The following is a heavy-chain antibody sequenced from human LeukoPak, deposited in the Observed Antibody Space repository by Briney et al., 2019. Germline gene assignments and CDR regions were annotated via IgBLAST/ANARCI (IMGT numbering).Heavy chain of an antibody. CDR2: ISSSGSYI. CDR1: GFTFSSYS. Sequence: PGGSLRLSCAASGFTFSSYSMNWVRHAPGKGLEWVSSISSSGSYIYYADSVKGRFTISRDNAKNSLYQQMNSLRAEDTAVYYCARGRHSGSYPDAFDIWGQGTMVTVSS. CDR3: ARGRHSGSYPDAFDI. J-gene: IGHJ3*02. D-gene: IGHD1-26*01. V-gene: IGHV3-21*01.